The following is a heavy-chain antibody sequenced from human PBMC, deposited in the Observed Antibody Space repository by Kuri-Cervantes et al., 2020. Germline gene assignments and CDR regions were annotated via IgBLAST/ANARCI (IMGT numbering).Heavy chain of an antibody. V-gene: IGHV4-39*07. J-gene: IGHJ4*02. CDR2: IYYSGST. Sequence: WVRQAPGKGLEWIGSIYYSGSTYYNPSLKSRVTISVDTSKNQFSLKLSSVTAADTAVYYCTTSPLNRYGITPFYWGQGTLVTVSS. CDR3: TTSPLNRYGITPFY. D-gene: IGHD3-10*01.